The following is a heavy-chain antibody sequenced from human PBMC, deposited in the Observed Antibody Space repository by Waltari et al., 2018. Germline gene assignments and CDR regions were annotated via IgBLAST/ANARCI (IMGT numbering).Heavy chain of an antibody. CDR2: IYHIWCT. V-gene: IGHV4-38-2*01. D-gene: IGHD3-10*01. J-gene: IGHJ4*02. CDR3: ARYGAAAHYFDY. Sequence: QVQLQESGPGLVKPSETLSLTCAVSGYSISSGYYWGWLRQPPGKGLEWIGIIYHIWCTYYNPSLKSRVTISVDTSKNQFSLKLSSVTAADTAVYYCARYGAAAHYFDYWGQGTLVTVSS. CDR1: GYSISSGYY.